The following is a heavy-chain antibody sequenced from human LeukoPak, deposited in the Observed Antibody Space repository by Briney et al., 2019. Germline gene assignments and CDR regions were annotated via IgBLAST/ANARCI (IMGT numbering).Heavy chain of an antibody. V-gene: IGHV1-24*01. CDR2: FDPEDGGT. Sequence: ASVKVSCKVSGYTLTELSMHWVRQAPGKGIEWMGGFDPEDGGTIYAQKFQGRVTMTEDTSTDTAYMELSSLRSEDTAVYYCATGYLGYYYDSSGLTWGQGTLVTVSS. CDR3: ATGYLGYYYDSSGLT. CDR1: GYTLTELS. J-gene: IGHJ5*02. D-gene: IGHD3-22*01.